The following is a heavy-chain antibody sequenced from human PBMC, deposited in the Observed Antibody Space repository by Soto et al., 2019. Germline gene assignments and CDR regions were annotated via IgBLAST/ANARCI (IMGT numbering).Heavy chain of an antibody. CDR3: ARVNWNLGYYGMDV. D-gene: IGHD1-7*01. Sequence: SQTLSLTCAISGDSVSSNSAAWNWIRQSPSRGLEWLGSTYYRSKWYNDYAVSVKSRITINPDTSKNQFSLQLNSVTPEYTAVYYCARVNWNLGYYGMDVWGQGTTVTVSS. CDR2: TYYRSKWYN. J-gene: IGHJ6*02. CDR1: GDSVSSNSAA. V-gene: IGHV6-1*01.